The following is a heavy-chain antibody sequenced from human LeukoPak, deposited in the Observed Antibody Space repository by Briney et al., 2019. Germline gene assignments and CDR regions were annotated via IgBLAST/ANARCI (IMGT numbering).Heavy chain of an antibody. Sequence: GASVNVSCKASGYTFTNCGFSWVRQAPGQGLEWMGWISAYNGKTNYAQNLQGRVTMTTDTSTRTAYMELRSLRSDDTAVYYCARDRMVRGVIITNPPNYYYYGLDVWGQGTTVTVSS. J-gene: IGHJ6*02. V-gene: IGHV1-18*01. CDR1: GYTFTNCG. CDR3: ARDRMVRGVIITNPPNYYYYGLDV. CDR2: ISAYNGKT. D-gene: IGHD3-10*01.